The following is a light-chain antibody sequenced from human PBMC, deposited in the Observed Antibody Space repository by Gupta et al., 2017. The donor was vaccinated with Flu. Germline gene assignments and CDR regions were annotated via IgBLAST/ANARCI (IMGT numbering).Light chain of an antibody. CDR1: QSISIY. J-gene: IGKJ1*01. Sequence: GERATRSCRATQSISIYLAWYQQKPGQAPRLLIYDASNRASGIPARFSGSGSGTDFTLTISSLEPEDFAVYYCLHRGNWPRTFGQGTKVEIK. V-gene: IGKV3-11*01. CDR3: LHRGNWPRT. CDR2: DAS.